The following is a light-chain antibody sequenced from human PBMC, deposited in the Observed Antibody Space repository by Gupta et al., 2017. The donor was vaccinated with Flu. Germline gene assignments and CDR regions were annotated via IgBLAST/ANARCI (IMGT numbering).Light chain of an antibody. Sequence: DIHMTHHPSTLSASVGDRVTITCRASHSVNSWLAWYQQKPGKAPTLLIYKASTLESGVPSRFSGSGSGTEFTLTISSLQPDDFATYYCQQYNTYWTFGQGTKVEVK. CDR1: HSVNSW. CDR2: KAS. V-gene: IGKV1-5*03. J-gene: IGKJ1*01. CDR3: QQYNTYWT.